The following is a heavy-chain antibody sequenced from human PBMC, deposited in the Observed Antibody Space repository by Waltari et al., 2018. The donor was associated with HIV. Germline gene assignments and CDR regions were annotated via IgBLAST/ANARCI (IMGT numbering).Heavy chain of an antibody. CDR1: GFTFSSYW. D-gene: IGHD6-13*01. V-gene: IGHV3-7*01. J-gene: IGHJ4*02. CDR3: ARRDLRIAAVGRSIFDC. CDR2: INKDGSEK. Sequence: EVQLVESGGGLVQPGGSLRLSCAASGFTFSSYWMNWVRQAPGKGLEWVANINKDGSEKHYVDSVQGRFTISRDNAKNSLYLQMNSLRAEDTAIYYCARRDLRIAAVGRSIFDCWGQGTLVTVSS.